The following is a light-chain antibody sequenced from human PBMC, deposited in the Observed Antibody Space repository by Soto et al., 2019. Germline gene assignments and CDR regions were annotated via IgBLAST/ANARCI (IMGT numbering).Light chain of an antibody. CDR3: QQYGSSPPP. J-gene: IGKJ1*01. CDR1: QSVSSSY. V-gene: IGKV3-20*01. CDR2: GAS. Sequence: EIVLTQSPGTLSLSPGERATLSCRASQSVSSSYLAWYQQKPGQAPRLLIYGASSRATGIPDRFSGSGSGTDFTLTISRLEPEDFALYYCQQYGSSPPPFGQGTKVEIK.